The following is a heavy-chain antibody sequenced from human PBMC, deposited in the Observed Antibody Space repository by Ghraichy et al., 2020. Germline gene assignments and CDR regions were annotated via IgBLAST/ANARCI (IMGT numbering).Heavy chain of an antibody. D-gene: IGHD3-3*01. CDR3: ARQRRFLDLYYYYYYGMDV. CDR1: GFSLSNARMG. Sequence: SGPTLVKPTETLTLTCTVSGFSLSNARMGVSWIRQPPGKALEWLAHIFSNDEKSYSTSLKSRLTISKDTSKSQVVLTMTNMDPVDTVTYYCARQRRFLDLYYYYYYGMDVWGQGTTVTVSS. J-gene: IGHJ6*02. V-gene: IGHV2-26*01. CDR2: IFSNDEK.